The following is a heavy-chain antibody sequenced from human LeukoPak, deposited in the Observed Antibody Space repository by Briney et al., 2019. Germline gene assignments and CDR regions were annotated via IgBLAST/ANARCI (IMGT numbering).Heavy chain of an antibody. CDR2: IYQAGNT. D-gene: IGHD2-21*02. V-gene: IGHV3-53*01. CDR1: GFTVSTNH. CDR3: ARDREVVTAKAQMDV. Sequence: PGGSLRLSCAVSGFTVSTNHMSWVRQAPGKGLEWVSVIYQAGNTYYTDSVKGRFTISRDNSKNTLFLQMNSLRAEDTAMYYCARDREVVTAKAQMDVWGKGTTVTVSS. J-gene: IGHJ6*04.